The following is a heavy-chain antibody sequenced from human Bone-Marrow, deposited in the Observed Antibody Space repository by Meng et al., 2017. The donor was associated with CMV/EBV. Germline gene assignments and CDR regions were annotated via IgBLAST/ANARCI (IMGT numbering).Heavy chain of an antibody. D-gene: IGHD2-15*01. CDR3: ARDGYGY. J-gene: IGHJ4*02. V-gene: IGHV3-66*01. CDR2: IYSGGST. CDR1: GFTFSSYW. Sequence: GESLKISCAASGFTFSSYWMSWVRQAPGKGLEWVSVIYSGGSTYYADSVKGRFTISRDNAKNSLYLQMNSLRAEDTAVYYCARDGYGYWGQGTLVTVSS.